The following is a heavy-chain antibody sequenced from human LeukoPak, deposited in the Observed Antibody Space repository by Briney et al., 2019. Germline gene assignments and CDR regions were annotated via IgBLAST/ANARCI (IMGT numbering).Heavy chain of an antibody. D-gene: IGHD2-2*01. CDR3: ARERYCSSTSCSVSADAFDI. Sequence: SVKVSCKASGGTFSSYAISWVRQAPGQGLEWMGGIIPIFGTANYAQKFQGRVTITTDESTSTAYMELSSLRSEDTAVYYCARERYCSSTSCSVSADAFDIWGQGTMVTVSS. CDR2: IIPIFGTA. J-gene: IGHJ3*02. CDR1: GGTFSSYA. V-gene: IGHV1-69*05.